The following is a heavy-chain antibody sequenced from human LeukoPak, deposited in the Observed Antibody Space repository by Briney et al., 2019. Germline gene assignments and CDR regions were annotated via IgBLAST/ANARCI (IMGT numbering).Heavy chain of an antibody. CDR2: IYHSGST. CDR3: ASGTTRTPFDY. V-gene: IGHV4-38-2*02. Sequence: PSETLSLTCTVSGYSISSGYYWGWIRQPPGKGLEWIGSIYHSGSTYYNPSLKSRVTISVDTSKNQFSLKLSSVTAADTAVYYCASGTTRTPFDYWGQGTLVTVSS. CDR1: GYSISSGYY. J-gene: IGHJ4*02. D-gene: IGHD1-1*01.